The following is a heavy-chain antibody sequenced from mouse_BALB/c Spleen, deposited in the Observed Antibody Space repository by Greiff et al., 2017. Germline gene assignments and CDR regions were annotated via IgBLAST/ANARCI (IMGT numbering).Heavy chain of an antibody. Sequence: EVQLVESGGDLVKPGGSLKLSCAASGFTFSSYGMSWVRQTPDKRLEWVATISSGGSYTYYPDSVKGRFTISRDNAKNTLYLQMSSLKSEDTAMYYWARQDSYAMDYWGQGTSVTVSS. CDR2: ISSGGSYT. CDR3: ARQDSYAMDY. J-gene: IGHJ4*01. CDR1: GFTFSSYG. V-gene: IGHV5-6*01.